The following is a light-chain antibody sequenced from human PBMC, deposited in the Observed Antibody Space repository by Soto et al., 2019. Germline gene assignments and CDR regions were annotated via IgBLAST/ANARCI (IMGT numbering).Light chain of an antibody. CDR2: DVS. Sequence: QSALTQPASVSGSPGQSITISCTGTSSDVGGYNYVSWYQQHPGKAPKLMIYDVSNRPSGVSNRFSGSKSGNTASLTISGLQAEDEADYYCISYTSSSIHYVFGTGTKLTVL. V-gene: IGLV2-14*01. CDR3: ISYTSSSIHYV. CDR1: SSDVGGYNY. J-gene: IGLJ1*01.